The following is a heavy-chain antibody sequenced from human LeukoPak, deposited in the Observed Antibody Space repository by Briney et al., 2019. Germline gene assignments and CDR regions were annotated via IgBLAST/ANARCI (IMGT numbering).Heavy chain of an antibody. CDR2: ISSSGSTI. V-gene: IGHV3-48*03. CDR3: ARAGPPPIY. CDR1: GFTFSSYE. Sequence: SGGSLRLSCAASGFTFSSYEMNWVRQAPGKGLEWVSYISSSGSTIYYADSVKGRFTISRDNAKNSLYLQMNSLRAEDTAVYYCARAGPPPIYWGQGTLVTVSS. J-gene: IGHJ4*02.